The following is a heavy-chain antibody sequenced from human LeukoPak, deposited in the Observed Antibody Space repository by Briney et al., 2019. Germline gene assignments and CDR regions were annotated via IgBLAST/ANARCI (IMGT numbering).Heavy chain of an antibody. CDR3: ASCRGSCYSGQYYFHY. D-gene: IGHD2-15*01. CDR2: IYSRGDT. J-gene: IGHJ4*02. Sequence: GGSLRLSCAASEFIVSINYMTWVRQAPGKGLEWVSLIYSRGDTKYADSVKGRFTISRDNSKNTLYLQMNSLRAEDTAVYYCASCRGSCYSGQYYFHYWGQGTLVTVSS. V-gene: IGHV3-66*03. CDR1: EFIVSINY.